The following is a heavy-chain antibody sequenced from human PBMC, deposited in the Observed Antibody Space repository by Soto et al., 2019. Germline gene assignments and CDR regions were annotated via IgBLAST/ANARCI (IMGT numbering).Heavy chain of an antibody. Sequence: GSLRLSCAASGFTFSSYGMHWVRQAPGKGLEWVAVISYDGSNKYYADSVKGRFTISRDNSKNTLYLQMNSLRAEDTAVYYCAKGSYYYSSGSYYGLPVDYWGQGTLVTVSS. V-gene: IGHV3-30*18. D-gene: IGHD3-10*01. J-gene: IGHJ4*02. CDR3: AKGSYYYSSGSYYGLPVDY. CDR2: ISYDGSNK. CDR1: GFTFSSYG.